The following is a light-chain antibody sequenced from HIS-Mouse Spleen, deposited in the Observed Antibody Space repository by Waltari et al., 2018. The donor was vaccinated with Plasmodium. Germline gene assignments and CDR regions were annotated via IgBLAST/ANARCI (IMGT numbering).Light chain of an antibody. V-gene: IGLV2-11*01. CDR3: CSYAGSYTMV. CDR2: DVS. CDR1: SSDVGGYNY. Sequence: QSALTQPRSVPGSPGQSVTISCTGTSSDVGGYNYVYWYQQPPGKSPKLMIYDVSKRPSGLPARFSGSKSGNTASLTISGLQAEDEADYYCCSYAGSYTMVFGGGTKLTVL. J-gene: IGLJ2*01.